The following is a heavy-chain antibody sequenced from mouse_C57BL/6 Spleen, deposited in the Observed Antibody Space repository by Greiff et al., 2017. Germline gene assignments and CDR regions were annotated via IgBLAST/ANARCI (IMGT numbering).Heavy chain of an antibody. CDR2: FHPYNDDT. CDR3: ARPGYYGSSPFAY. Sequence: VQLQQSGAELVKPGASVKMSCKASGYTFTTYPIEWMKQNHGKSLEWIGNFHPYNDDTKYNEKFKGKATLTVEKSSSTVYLELSRLTSDDSAVYSCARPGYYGSSPFAYWGQGTLVTVSA. V-gene: IGHV1-47*01. CDR1: GYTFTTYP. J-gene: IGHJ3*01. D-gene: IGHD1-1*01.